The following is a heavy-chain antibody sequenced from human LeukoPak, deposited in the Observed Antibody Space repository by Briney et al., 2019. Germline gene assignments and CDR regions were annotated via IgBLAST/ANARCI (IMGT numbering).Heavy chain of an antibody. D-gene: IGHD1-1*01. CDR2: ISSGSSHI. V-gene: IGHV3-21*01. J-gene: IGHJ6*03. CDR3: ARVAQGASTENYYYYYMDV. CDR1: GLTFSSYT. Sequence: GGSLRLSCAASGLTFSSYTMNWVRQAAGKGLEWVSSISSGSSHIYYADSVKGRFTISRDNAKNSLYLQMRSLRAEDTAVYYCARVAQGASTENYYYYYMDVWGKGTTVTVSS.